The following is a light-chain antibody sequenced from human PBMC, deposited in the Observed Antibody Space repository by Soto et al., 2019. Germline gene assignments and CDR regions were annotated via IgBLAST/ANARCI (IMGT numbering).Light chain of an antibody. CDR1: QSVGGD. V-gene: IGKV3-15*01. Sequence: ERVMTQSPATLSVSPGERATLSCRASQSVGGDLAWYQQKPGQAPRLLIYGASSRAPGIPDRFSGSGSGTEFTLTISSLQPEDSAVYCCQQYENWPQLTFGGGTKVDIK. J-gene: IGKJ4*01. CDR3: QQYENWPQLT. CDR2: GAS.